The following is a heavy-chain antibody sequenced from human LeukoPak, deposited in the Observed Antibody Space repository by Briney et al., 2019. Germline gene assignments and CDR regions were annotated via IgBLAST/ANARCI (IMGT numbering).Heavy chain of an antibody. CDR1: GFTFSSYA. CDR2: ISGSGGST. Sequence: PGGSLRPSCAASGFTFSSYAMSWVRQAPGKRLEWVSAISGSGGSTYYADSVKGRFTISRDNSKNTLYLQMNSLRAEDTAVYYCAKRATAAGLYNWFDPWGQGTLVTVSS. V-gene: IGHV3-23*01. CDR3: AKRATAAGLYNWFDP. D-gene: IGHD6-13*01. J-gene: IGHJ5*02.